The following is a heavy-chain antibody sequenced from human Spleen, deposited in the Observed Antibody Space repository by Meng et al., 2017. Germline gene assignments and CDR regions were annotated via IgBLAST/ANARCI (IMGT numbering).Heavy chain of an antibody. CDR3: SKDYTGSDDY. Sequence: VQLVESGGRLVQPGGSLRLSFAASGFTFSRYWMHWVRQVPGQGLVWVSRINPDGSSTSYADSVKGRFTISRDNAKNTLYLQMTSLRAEDTAVYYCSKDYTGSDDYWGQGTLVTVSS. CDR1: GFTFSRYW. J-gene: IGHJ4*02. CDR2: INPDGSST. V-gene: IGHV3-74*01. D-gene: IGHD5-12*01.